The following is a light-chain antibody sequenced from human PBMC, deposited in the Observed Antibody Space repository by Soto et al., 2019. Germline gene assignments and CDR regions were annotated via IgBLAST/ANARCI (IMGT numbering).Light chain of an antibody. J-gene: IGLJ1*01. Sequence: QSVLTQPASVSGSPGQSITISCTGTSSDVGGYNYVSWYQQHPGKAPKLMIYDVSNRPSGVSNRFSGPKSGNTASLTISGLQAEDEADYYCSSYTSSSTLVFRTGTKVTVL. CDR3: SSYTSSSTLV. CDR2: DVS. CDR1: SSDVGGYNY. V-gene: IGLV2-14*01.